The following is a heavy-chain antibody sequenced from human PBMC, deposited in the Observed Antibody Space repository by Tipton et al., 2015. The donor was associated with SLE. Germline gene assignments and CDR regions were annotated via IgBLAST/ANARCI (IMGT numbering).Heavy chain of an antibody. CDR2: MFSSGDT. J-gene: IGHJ1*01. Sequence: TLSLTCTVSGASIKSGSYFWTWIRQPAGEGLEWVGRMFSSGDTNYNPSLKSRLTMSVDTSKNHFSLKLTSVTAADTAVYYCGRGRYGSSRYFQHWGQGTLVAVSS. CDR3: GRGRYGSSRYFQH. CDR1: GASIKSGSYF. V-gene: IGHV4-61*02. D-gene: IGHD6-13*01.